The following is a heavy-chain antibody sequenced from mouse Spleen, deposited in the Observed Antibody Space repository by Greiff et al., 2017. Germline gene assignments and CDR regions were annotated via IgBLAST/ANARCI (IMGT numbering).Heavy chain of an antibody. Sequence: EVQRVESGPGLVKPSQSLSLTCSVTGYSITSGYYWNWIRQFPGNKMEWMGYISYDGSNNYNPSLKNRISITRDTSKNQFFLKLNSVTTEDTATYYCARWSYYGNHWGQGTTLTVSS. J-gene: IGHJ2*01. CDR1: GYSITSGYY. V-gene: IGHV3-6*01. CDR2: ISYDGSN. D-gene: IGHD2-10*01. CDR3: ARWSYYGNH.